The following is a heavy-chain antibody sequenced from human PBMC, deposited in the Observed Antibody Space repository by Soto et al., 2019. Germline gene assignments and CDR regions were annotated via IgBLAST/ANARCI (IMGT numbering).Heavy chain of an antibody. D-gene: IGHD6-13*01. CDR2: IIPILGIT. J-gene: IGHJ4*02. CDR1: GGTFSSDT. Sequence: ASVKVSCKASGGTFSSDTLNWVRQAPGQGLEWMGRIIPILGITNYEQKFQGRVTITRDTSASTAYMELSSLRSEDTAVYYCARDVAAADYWGQGTLVTVSS. V-gene: IGHV1-69*04. CDR3: ARDVAAADY.